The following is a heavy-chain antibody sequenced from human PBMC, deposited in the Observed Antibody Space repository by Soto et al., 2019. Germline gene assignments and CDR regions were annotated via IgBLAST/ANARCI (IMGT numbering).Heavy chain of an antibody. CDR3: ANPGYSYGYDWFDP. CDR2: ISDSGGST. D-gene: IGHD5-18*01. V-gene: IGHV3-23*01. CDR1: GFSFNSYA. Sequence: EVQLLESGGGLVQPGGSLRLSCAASGFSFNSYAMTWVRQAPGKGLEWVSGISDSGGSTYYADSVKGRFTISRDNSKNMVYLQMNRLRAGDTAVYYCANPGYSYGYDWFDPWGQGTLVTVSS. J-gene: IGHJ5*02.